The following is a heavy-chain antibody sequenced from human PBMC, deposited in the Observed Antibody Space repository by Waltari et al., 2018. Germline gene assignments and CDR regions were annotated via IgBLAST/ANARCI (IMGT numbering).Heavy chain of an antibody. CDR1: GFSFSLYQ. V-gene: IGHV3-33*01. Sequence: QVQLVESGGGVVHPGGSLRLSCGASGFSFSLYQMHWVRQAPGKGLELLASIWGEASHQYYADSVKGRFTISRDNSKNTLYLQMNSLRVEDTATYYCARDVVADYWGQGARVSVSS. CDR2: IWGEASHQ. J-gene: IGHJ4*02. CDR3: ARDVVADY. D-gene: IGHD3-16*02.